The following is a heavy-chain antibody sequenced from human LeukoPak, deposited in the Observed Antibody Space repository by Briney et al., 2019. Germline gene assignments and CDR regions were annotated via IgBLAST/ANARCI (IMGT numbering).Heavy chain of an antibody. J-gene: IGHJ4*02. Sequence: GGSLRLSCAASGFTFSSYEMNWVRQAPGKGLEWVSYISSSGSPIYYADSVKGRFTISRDNAKNSLYLQMNSLRAEDTAVYYCDSTGFSGSWYSRYFDYWGQGTLVTVSS. CDR1: GFTFSSYE. D-gene: IGHD6-13*01. V-gene: IGHV3-48*03. CDR2: ISSSGSPI. CDR3: DSTGFSGSWYSRYFDY.